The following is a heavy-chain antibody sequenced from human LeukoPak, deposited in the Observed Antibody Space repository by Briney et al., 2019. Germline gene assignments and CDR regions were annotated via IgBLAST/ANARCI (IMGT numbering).Heavy chain of an antibody. Sequence: GGSLRLSCAASGFTFSSYDMHWVRQATGKGLEWVSAIGTAGDTYYPGSVKGRFTISRENAKNSLYLQMNSPRAGDTAVYYCARGRYCSGGSCYSVGWFDPWGQGTLVTVSS. CDR2: IGTAGDT. CDR1: GFTFSSYD. D-gene: IGHD2-15*01. CDR3: ARGRYCSGGSCYSVGWFDP. V-gene: IGHV3-13*01. J-gene: IGHJ5*02.